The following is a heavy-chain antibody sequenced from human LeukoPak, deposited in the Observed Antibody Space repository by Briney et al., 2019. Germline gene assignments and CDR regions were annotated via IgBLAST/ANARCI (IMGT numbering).Heavy chain of an antibody. CDR3: ARNWNAPYFDY. CDR1: GYTFTGYY. CDR2: INPGSGGT. D-gene: IGHD1-1*01. V-gene: IGHV1-2*02. J-gene: IGHJ4*02. Sequence: ASVKVSCKASGYTFTGYYIHWVRQAPGQGLEWMGWINPGSGGTNYAQKFQGRVTMTRDTSISTAYMEMSRLRSDDTAVYYCARNWNAPYFDYWGQGTLVTVSP.